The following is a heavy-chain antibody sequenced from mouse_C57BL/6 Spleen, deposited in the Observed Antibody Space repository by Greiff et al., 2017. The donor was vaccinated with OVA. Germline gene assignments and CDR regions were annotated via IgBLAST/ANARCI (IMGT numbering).Heavy chain of an antibody. V-gene: IGHV1-80*01. D-gene: IGHD3-3*01. J-gene: IGHJ4*01. Sequence: QVHVKQSGAELVKPGASVKISCKASGYAFSSYWMNWVKQRPGKGLEWIGQIYPGDGDTNYNGKFKGKATLTADKSSSTAYMQLSSLTSEDSAVYFCARGAVDGAMDYWGQGTSVTVSS. CDR2: IYPGDGDT. CDR3: ARGAVDGAMDY. CDR1: GYAFSSYW.